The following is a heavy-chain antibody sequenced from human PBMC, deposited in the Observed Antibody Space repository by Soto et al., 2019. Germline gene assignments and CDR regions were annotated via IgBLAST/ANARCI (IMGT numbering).Heavy chain of an antibody. CDR1: GFTFDGYA. Sequence: TGGCRRLSCVGSGFTFDGYAMHGVRQGPGKGLEWVSGISWSSGSIGYAGSVKGRFAVCRNNARNTVHLQINSLRVQDTAVYYCVRAPSPDPDSWGHGTLVTVSS. V-gene: IGHV3-9*01. CDR3: VRAPSPDPDS. J-gene: IGHJ5*01. CDR2: ISWSSGSI.